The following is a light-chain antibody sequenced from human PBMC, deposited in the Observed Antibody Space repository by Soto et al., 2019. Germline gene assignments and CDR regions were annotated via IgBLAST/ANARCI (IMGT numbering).Light chain of an antibody. J-gene: IGKJ5*01. Sequence: IVLTQSPATLSLSPRERAPHSCRASQSISHFLAWYQQRPGQAPRLLIYDASNRATGIPTRFSGSGSETDFTLTISSLEPEDFAVYYCQQRSTWPPITFGQGTRLEI. CDR1: QSISHF. CDR3: QQRSTWPPIT. CDR2: DAS. V-gene: IGKV3-11*01.